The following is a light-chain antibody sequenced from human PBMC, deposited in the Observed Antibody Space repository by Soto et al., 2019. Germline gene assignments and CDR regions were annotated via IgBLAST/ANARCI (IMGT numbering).Light chain of an antibody. Sequence: QSVLTQPPSVSEAPGQRVTISCTGSSSNIGAGYEAHWYQQVPGTAPKLLIYENNNRPSGAPDRFSASKSGTSASLAITGLQAEDEAEYYCQSYDSSLSGYVFGTGTKLTVL. CDR1: SSNIGAGYE. J-gene: IGLJ1*01. CDR2: ENN. CDR3: QSYDSSLSGYV. V-gene: IGLV1-40*01.